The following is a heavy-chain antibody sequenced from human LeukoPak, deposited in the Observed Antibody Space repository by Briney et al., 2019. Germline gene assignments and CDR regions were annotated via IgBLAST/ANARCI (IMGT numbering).Heavy chain of an antibody. V-gene: IGHV3-23*01. CDR2: ISGSGGST. Sequence: GGSLRLSCAASGFTFSSDAMSWVRKAPGKGLEWVSGISGSGGSTYYADSVKGRFTISRDNSKNTLYLQMNSLRAEDTAVYYCAKGYSSGWYDDYWGQGTLVTVSS. CDR1: GFTFSSDA. J-gene: IGHJ4*02. D-gene: IGHD6-19*01. CDR3: AKGYSSGWYDDY.